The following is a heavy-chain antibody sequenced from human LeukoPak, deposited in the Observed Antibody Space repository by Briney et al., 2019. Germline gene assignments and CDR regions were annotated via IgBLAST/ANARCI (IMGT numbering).Heavy chain of an antibody. CDR2: INPSGGST. V-gene: IGHV1-46*01. CDR3: ARDRYYYGSGAMGAFDI. CDR1: GYTFTSYY. Sequence: ASVKVSCKASGYTFTSYYMHWVRQAPGQGLEWMGIINPSGGSTSYAQKFQGRVTMTRDMSTSTVYMELSSLRSEDTAVYYCARDRYYYGSGAMGAFDIWGQGTMVTVSS. J-gene: IGHJ3*02. D-gene: IGHD3-10*01.